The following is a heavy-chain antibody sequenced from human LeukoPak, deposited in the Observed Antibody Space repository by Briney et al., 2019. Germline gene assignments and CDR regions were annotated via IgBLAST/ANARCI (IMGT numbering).Heavy chain of an antibody. CDR2: IYYRGSA. J-gene: IGHJ4*02. Sequence: SETLSLTCTVSGASISSYYWSWIRQPPGKGLEWIGYIYYRGSANYNPSLKSRVTISVDTSKNQFSLKLSSVTAADTAVYYCASGPYPAAGTDHQFDHWGRGTLVTVSS. V-gene: IGHV4-59*01. CDR3: ASGPYPAAGTDHQFDH. CDR1: GASISSYY. D-gene: IGHD6-13*01.